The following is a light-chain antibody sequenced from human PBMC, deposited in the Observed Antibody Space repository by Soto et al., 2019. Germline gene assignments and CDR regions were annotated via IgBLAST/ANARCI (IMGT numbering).Light chain of an antibody. J-gene: IGKJ1*01. CDR3: QHHDTWPQT. Sequence: EIVMTQFPATLSVSPGDRATLSCRASQSVSRNLAWYQQKAGQAPRLLIYGTSNRATGIPARFSGSGSGTEYTLTINSLQSEDFAVYYCQHHDTWPQTFGQGPKVEI. CDR1: QSVSRN. V-gene: IGKV3-15*01. CDR2: GTS.